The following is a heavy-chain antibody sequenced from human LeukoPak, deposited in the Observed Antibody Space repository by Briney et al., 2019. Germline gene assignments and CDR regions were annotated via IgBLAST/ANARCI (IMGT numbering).Heavy chain of an antibody. CDR1: GGSFSGYY. J-gene: IGHJ4*02. Sequence: PSETLSLTCAVYGGSFSGYYWSWIRQPPGKGLEWIGEINHSGSTYYNPSLKSRVTISVDRSKNQFSLKLSSVTAADTAVYYCAMGYCSSTSCYPFDYWGQGTLVTVSS. D-gene: IGHD2-2*01. V-gene: IGHV4-34*01. CDR2: INHSGST. CDR3: AMGYCSSTSCYPFDY.